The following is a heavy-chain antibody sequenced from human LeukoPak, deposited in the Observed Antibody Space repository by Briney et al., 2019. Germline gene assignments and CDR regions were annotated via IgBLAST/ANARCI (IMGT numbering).Heavy chain of an antibody. CDR2: INPNSGGT. J-gene: IGHJ3*02. CDR3: ARTWGLASCAGDCLHDAFDI. D-gene: IGHD2-21*02. CDR1: GYTFTFYY. V-gene: IGHV1-2*02. Sequence: GASVKVSCKASGYTFTFYYIHWVRQAPGQGLEWMGWINPNSGGTNYAQKFQGRVTMTRDTSITTACMELSRLRSDDTAMYYCARTWGLASCAGDCLHDAFDIWGQGTMVTVSS.